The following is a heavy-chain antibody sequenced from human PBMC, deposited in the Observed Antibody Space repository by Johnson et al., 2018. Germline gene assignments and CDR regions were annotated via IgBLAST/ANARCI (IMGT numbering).Heavy chain of an antibody. CDR1: GFTFSSYW. CDR3: ARVAKNIVVVTAMFYYYYGMDV. D-gene: IGHD2-21*02. CDR2: INSDGSST. Sequence: VQLHESGGGLVQPGGSLRLSCAASGFTFSSYWMHWVRQAPGKGLVWVSRINSDGSSTSYADSVKGRFTISRDNAKNPLYLQMNSVRAGDTAVDYCARVAKNIVVVTAMFYYYYGMDVWGQGTTVTVSS. J-gene: IGHJ6*02. V-gene: IGHV3-74*01.